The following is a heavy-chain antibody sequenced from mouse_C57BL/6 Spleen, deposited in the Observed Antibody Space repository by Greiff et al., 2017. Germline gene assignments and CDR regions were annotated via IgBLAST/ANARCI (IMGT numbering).Heavy chain of an antibody. CDR2: FYPGNGDT. V-gene: IGHV1-82*01. CDR1: GYAFSSSW. J-gene: IGHJ3*01. D-gene: IGHD2-13*01. CDR3: ARDWRDY. Sequence: QVQLQQSGPELVKPGASVKISCKASGYAFSSSWMNWVKQRPGKGLEWIGRFYPGNGDTNYNGKFKGKATLTSDKSSSTAYMQLSSEASEDSAVYFWARDWRDYWGQGTPVTVSA.